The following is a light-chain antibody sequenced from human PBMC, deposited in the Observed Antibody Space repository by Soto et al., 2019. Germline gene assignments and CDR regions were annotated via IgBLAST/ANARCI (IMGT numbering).Light chain of an antibody. CDR1: QSVSSSY. CDR2: GAS. J-gene: IGKJ4*01. V-gene: IGKV3-20*01. Sequence: EIVLTQSPGTLSLSPGVRATLSCRASQSVSSSYLAWYQQKPGQAPRLLIYGASSRATGIPDRFSGSGSGTDFTLTIRRLEPEDFAVYYCHQYDSSPLTFGGGTKVEIK. CDR3: HQYDSSPLT.